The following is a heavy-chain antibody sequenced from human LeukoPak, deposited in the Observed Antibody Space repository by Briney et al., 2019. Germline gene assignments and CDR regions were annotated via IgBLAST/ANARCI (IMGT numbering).Heavy chain of an antibody. D-gene: IGHD3/OR15-3a*01. CDR1: GASISSHY. V-gene: IGHV4-59*11. Sequence: SATLSLTRAVSGASISSHYWSWIRQPPGKGLEWIGYTSGSISDNPSLKSRVAVSVDPSQNQVSLSLTSVTAADTAVYYCARVLAIFGLDTTDFYMDVWGKGTTVTVSS. J-gene: IGHJ6*03. CDR3: ARVLAIFGLDTTDFYMDV. CDR2: TSGSI.